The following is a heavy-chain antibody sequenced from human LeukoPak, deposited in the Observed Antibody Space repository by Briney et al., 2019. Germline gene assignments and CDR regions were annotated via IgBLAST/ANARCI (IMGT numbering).Heavy chain of an antibody. Sequence: SETLSLTCTVSGGSISSYYWSWIRQPPGKGLEWIGYIYYSGSTNYNPSLKSRVTISVDTSKNQFSLKLSSVTAADTAVYYCARLAPYYDSSGYFSFDLWGRGTLVTVSS. D-gene: IGHD3-22*01. CDR2: IYYSGST. CDR3: ARLAPYYDSSGYFSFDL. J-gene: IGHJ2*01. V-gene: IGHV4-59*08. CDR1: GGSISSYY.